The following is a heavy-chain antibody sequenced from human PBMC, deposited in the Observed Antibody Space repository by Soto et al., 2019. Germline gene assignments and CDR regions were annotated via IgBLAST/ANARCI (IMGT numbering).Heavy chain of an antibody. J-gene: IGHJ2*01. D-gene: IGHD3-10*01. CDR2: ISYDGSNK. CDR1: GFTFSSYG. Sequence: QVQLVESGGGVVQPGRSLRLSCAASGFTFSSYGMHWVRQAPGKGLEWVAVISYDGSNKYYADSVKGRFTISRDNSKNTLYLQMNSLRAEDTAVYYCAKDPGLLWFGEQGWYFDLWGRGTLFTVSS. CDR3: AKDPGLLWFGEQGWYFDL. V-gene: IGHV3-30*18.